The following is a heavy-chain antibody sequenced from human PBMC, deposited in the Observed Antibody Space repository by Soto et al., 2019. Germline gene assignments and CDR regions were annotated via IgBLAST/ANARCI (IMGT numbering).Heavy chain of an antibody. J-gene: IGHJ6*02. CDR2: ISSSGNTI. CDR3: ARERTERELLHHYYYGLDV. D-gene: IGHD1-26*01. CDR1: GFTFSSYE. Sequence: PGGSLRLSCAASGFTFSSYEMNWVRQAPGKGLEWISYISSSGNTIYYADSVKGRFTISRENAKNSLYLLMNSLRAEDTAVYYCARERTERELLHHYYYGLDVWGQGTTVTV. V-gene: IGHV3-48*03.